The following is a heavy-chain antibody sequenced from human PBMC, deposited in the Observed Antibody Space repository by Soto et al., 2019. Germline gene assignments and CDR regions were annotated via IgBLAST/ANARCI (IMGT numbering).Heavy chain of an antibody. J-gene: IGHJ4*02. Sequence: QVQLVQSGAEVKKPGASVKVSCKASGYTFTGHYMYWVRQAPGQGLEWMGWINPDNGGTSYAQKFQGRVTMTTDTSINTVYMELSRLRYDDKAVYYCAREVGKVGYSSSSCDYWGQGSLVTVST. CDR3: AREVGKVGYSSSSCDY. CDR1: GYTFTGHY. D-gene: IGHD6-6*01. CDR2: INPDNGGT. V-gene: IGHV1-2*02.